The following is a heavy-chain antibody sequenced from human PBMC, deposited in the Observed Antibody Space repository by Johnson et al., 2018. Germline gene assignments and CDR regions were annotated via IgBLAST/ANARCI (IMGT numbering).Heavy chain of an antibody. CDR3: VKDYYDNNGRALDF. CDR2: ISYDGTME. CDR1: EFSFSNYG. Sequence: QVQLVQSGGGVVQSGRSLRLSCAASEFSFSNYGMHWVRQPPGKGLEWVAVISYDGTMEYYVDSVKGRFTISRDNSNSTLYLEMKGLRAEDTAVYYCVKDYYDNNGRALDFWGQGTMVTVSS. J-gene: IGHJ3*01. V-gene: IGHV3-30*18. D-gene: IGHD3-22*01.